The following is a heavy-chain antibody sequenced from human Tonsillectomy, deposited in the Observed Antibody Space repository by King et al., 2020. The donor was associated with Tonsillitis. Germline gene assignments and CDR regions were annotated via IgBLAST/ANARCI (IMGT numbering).Heavy chain of an antibody. Sequence: VQLVESGGGVVQPGGSLKLSCAASGFTFSNYGMHWVRQAPGKGLDWVAFIRYDGNNKYYADSVKGRFTISRDNSKNTLYLQMSSLRAEDTAVYYCAKGVYYDFWSASWGQGTLVTVSS. J-gene: IGHJ5*02. D-gene: IGHD3-3*01. CDR1: GFTFSNYG. CDR2: IRYDGNNK. V-gene: IGHV3-30*02. CDR3: AKGVYYDFWSAS.